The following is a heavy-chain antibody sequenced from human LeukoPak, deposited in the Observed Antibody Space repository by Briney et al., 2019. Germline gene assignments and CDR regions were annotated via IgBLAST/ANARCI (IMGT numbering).Heavy chain of an antibody. Sequence: GGSLRLSCAASGFTFSSYAMHWVRLAPGKGLEWVAVISYDGSNKYYADSVKGRFTISRDNSKNTLYLQMNSLRAEDTAVYYCARDDLGPWGQGTLVTVSS. D-gene: IGHD3-10*01. CDR3: ARDDLGP. J-gene: IGHJ4*02. CDR2: ISYDGSNK. CDR1: GFTFSSYA. V-gene: IGHV3-30-3*01.